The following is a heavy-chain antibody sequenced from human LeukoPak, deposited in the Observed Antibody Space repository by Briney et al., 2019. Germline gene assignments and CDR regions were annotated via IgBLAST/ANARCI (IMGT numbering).Heavy chain of an antibody. CDR3: ARLRDYHYHYMDV. J-gene: IGHJ6*03. V-gene: IGHV4-39*01. CDR1: GGSVSGSNYY. Sequence: SETLSLTCTVSGGSVSGSNYYWGWIRQPPGKGLEWIGNIYSSGSTYYNASLQSRVTISIDTSKNQFSLKLSSVTAADTAVYYCARLRDYHYHYMDVWGKGTTVTISS. CDR2: IYSSGST.